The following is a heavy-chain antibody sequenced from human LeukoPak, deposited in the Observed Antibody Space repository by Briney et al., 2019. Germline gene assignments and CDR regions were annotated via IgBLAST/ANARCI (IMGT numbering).Heavy chain of an antibody. CDR2: IYYSGST. D-gene: IGHD3-9*01. V-gene: IGHV4-59*01. CDR3: AREHCDILTGYYTWFDP. CDR1: GGSISSYY. Sequence: SETLSLTCTVSGGSISSYYWSWIRQPPGKGLEWIGYIYYSGSTNYNPSLKSRVTISVDTSKNQFSLKLSSVTAADTAVYYCAREHCDILTGYYTWFDPWGQGTLVTVSS. J-gene: IGHJ5*02.